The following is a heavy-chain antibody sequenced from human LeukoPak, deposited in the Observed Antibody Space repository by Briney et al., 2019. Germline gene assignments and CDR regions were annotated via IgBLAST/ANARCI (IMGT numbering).Heavy chain of an antibody. Sequence: SETLSLTCTVSGGSISSSSYYWGWIRQPPGKGLEWIGSIYYSGSTYYNPSLKSRVTISMDTPKNQLSLKLTSVTAADTAVYYCARGGSGTYYNWVGWFDPWGQGTLVTVSS. CDR2: IYYSGST. V-gene: IGHV4-39*07. CDR1: GGSISSSSYY. CDR3: ARGGSGTYYNWVGWFDP. D-gene: IGHD3-10*01. J-gene: IGHJ5*02.